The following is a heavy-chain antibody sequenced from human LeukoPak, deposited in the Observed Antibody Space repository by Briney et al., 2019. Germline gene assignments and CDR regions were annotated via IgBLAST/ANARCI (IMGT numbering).Heavy chain of an antibody. CDR2: IGGSGSTT. Sequence: GGSLRLSCAASGCTFSYHGMSWVRQAPGKGLEWVSAIGGSGSTTYYADSVKGRFTISRDNSKNTLYLQMNSLRAEDTAVYYCAKDTASSWWYFDLWGRGTLVTVSS. CDR1: GCTFSYHG. V-gene: IGHV3-23*01. D-gene: IGHD5-18*01. CDR3: AKDTASSWWYFDL. J-gene: IGHJ2*01.